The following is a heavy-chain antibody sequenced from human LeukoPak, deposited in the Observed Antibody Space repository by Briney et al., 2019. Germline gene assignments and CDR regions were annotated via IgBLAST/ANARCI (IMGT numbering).Heavy chain of an antibody. J-gene: IGHJ4*02. V-gene: IGHV3-21*01. CDR2: ISSSSSYI. Sequence: GGSLRLSCATSGFPFSSYSMNWVRQAPGKGLEWVSCISSSSSYIYYADSVKGRFTTSRDNAKNSLYLQMNSLRADDTAVYYCARDAGRGDYWGQGALVTVSS. D-gene: IGHD3-16*01. CDR3: ARDAGRGDY. CDR1: GFPFSSYS.